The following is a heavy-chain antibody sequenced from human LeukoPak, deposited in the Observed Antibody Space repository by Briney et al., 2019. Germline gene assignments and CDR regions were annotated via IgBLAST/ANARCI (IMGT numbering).Heavy chain of an antibody. CDR1: GYTFSSYS. Sequence: GGSLRLSCAASGYTFSSYSMNWVRQAPGKGLEWVSYISRSSSTIYYADSVKGRFTIYRDNAKNSLYLQMNSLRAEDTAVYYCARVGKSPLDYWGQGTLVTVSS. J-gene: IGHJ4*02. CDR2: ISRSSSTI. D-gene: IGHD3-16*01. CDR3: ARVGKSPLDY. V-gene: IGHV3-48*04.